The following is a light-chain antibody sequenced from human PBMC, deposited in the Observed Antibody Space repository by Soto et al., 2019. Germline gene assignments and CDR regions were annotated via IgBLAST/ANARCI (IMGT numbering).Light chain of an antibody. V-gene: IGKV3D-15*01. CDR1: QSVSSN. CDR2: GAS. CDR3: QQYNNWPPIT. Sequence: VLTQSPGTLSLSPGERATLSCRASQSVSSNLAWYQQKPGQAPRLLIYGASSRATGIPDRFSGSGSGTEFTLTISSLQSEDFAVYYCQQYNNWPPITFGQGTRLEIK. J-gene: IGKJ5*01.